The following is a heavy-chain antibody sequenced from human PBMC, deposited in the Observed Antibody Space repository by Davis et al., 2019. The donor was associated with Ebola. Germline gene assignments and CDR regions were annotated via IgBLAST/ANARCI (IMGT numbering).Heavy chain of an antibody. V-gene: IGHV3-64*01. J-gene: IGHJ4*02. CDR1: GFTFSSYA. Sequence: GGSLRLSCAASGFTFSSYALHWVRQAPGKGLENVSVISSNGDRTYYGNSVKGRFTISRDNSKNMLFLQMGSLRAEDTAVYSCGRGYDDRGYYYVDYWGQGALVTVSS. CDR2: ISSNGDRT. D-gene: IGHD3-22*01. CDR3: GRGYDDRGYYYVDY.